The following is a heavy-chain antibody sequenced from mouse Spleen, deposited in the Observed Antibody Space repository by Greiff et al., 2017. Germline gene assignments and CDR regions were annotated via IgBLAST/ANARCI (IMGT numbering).Heavy chain of an antibody. D-gene: IGHD1-1*01. CDR2: IYPGDGDT. CDR3: ARSPVGDWYFDV. Sequence: QVQLQQSGPELVKPGASVKISCKASGYAFSSSWMNWVKQRPGKGLEWIGRIYPGDGDTNYNGKFKGKATLTADKSSSTAYMQLSSLTSEDSAVYFCARSPVGDWYFDVWGAGTTVTVSS. J-gene: IGHJ1*01. V-gene: IGHV1-82*01. CDR1: GYAFSSSW.